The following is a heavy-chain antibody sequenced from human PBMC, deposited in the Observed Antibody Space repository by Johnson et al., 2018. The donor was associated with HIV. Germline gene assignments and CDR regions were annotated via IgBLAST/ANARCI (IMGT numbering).Heavy chain of an antibody. D-gene: IGHD3-22*01. CDR1: QFTFSSYY. V-gene: IGHV3-11*04. J-gene: IGHJ3*01. CDR3: AKGHSSGYPKDAFDL. Sequence: SLRLSCAASQFTFSSYYMSWIRQAPGKGLEWVSYISTSGSTLYYADSVKGRFTISRDNAKNSLSLQMNSLRTEDTAMYYCAKGHSSGYPKDAFDLWGQGTIVTVSS. CDR2: ISTSGSTL.